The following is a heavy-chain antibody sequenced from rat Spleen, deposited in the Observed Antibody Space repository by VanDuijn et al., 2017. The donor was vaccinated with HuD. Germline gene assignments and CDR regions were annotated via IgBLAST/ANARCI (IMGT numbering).Heavy chain of an antibody. CDR1: GFTFSNYG. Sequence: EVQLVESGGGLEQPGRSLKLSCAASGFTFSNYGMHWIRQAPTKGLEWVASISPSGGSTYYRDSVKGRFTISRDNAKSSLYLQMDSLRSEDTATYYCTTVHFDYWGQGVMVTVSS. V-gene: IGHV5-19*01. J-gene: IGHJ2*01. CDR3: TTVHFDY. CDR2: ISPSGGST.